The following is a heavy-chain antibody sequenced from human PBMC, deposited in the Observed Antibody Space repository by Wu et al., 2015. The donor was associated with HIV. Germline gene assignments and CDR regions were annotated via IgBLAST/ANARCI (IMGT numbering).Heavy chain of an antibody. CDR2: IIPIFGTA. Sequence: QVQLVQSGAEVKKPGSSVKVSCKASGGTFSSYAICWVRQAPGQGLEWMGGIIPIFGTANYAQKFQGRVTITTDESTSTAYMELSSLRSEDTAVYYCARDRGVGGYDSSGYYSRFDYWGQGTLVTVSS. V-gene: IGHV1-69*05. J-gene: IGHJ4*02. D-gene: IGHD3-22*01. CDR3: ARDRGVGGYDSSGYYSRFDY. CDR1: GGTFSSYA.